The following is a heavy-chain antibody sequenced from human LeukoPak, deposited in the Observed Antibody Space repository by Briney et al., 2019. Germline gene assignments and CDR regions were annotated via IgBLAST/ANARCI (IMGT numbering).Heavy chain of an antibody. D-gene: IGHD3-22*01. CDR1: GGSISSGSYY. CDR3: ASEQYYYDSSGYYYDY. Sequence: SETLSLTCTVSGGSISSGSYYWSWIRQPAGKGLEWIGRIYTSGSTNYNPSLKSRVTMSVDTSKNQFSLKLSSVTAADTAVYYCASEQYYYDSSGYYYDYWGQGTLVTVSS. V-gene: IGHV4-61*02. CDR2: IYTSGST. J-gene: IGHJ4*02.